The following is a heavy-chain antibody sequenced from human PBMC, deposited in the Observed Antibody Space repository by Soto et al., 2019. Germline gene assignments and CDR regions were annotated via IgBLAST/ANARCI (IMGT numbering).Heavy chain of an antibody. V-gene: IGHV4-30-4*01. CDR2: ISYSGTT. Sequence: PSETLSLTCTVSGDSISSINNYRSWIRQPPGEGLEWIGFISYSGTTSYSPSLKSRVAISLDTSKNQFSLSLNFVTAADTAVYYCARGRGYSYGLDPWGQGSLVTSPQ. CDR1: GDSISSINNY. D-gene: IGHD5-18*01. CDR3: ARGRGYSYGLDP. J-gene: IGHJ5*02.